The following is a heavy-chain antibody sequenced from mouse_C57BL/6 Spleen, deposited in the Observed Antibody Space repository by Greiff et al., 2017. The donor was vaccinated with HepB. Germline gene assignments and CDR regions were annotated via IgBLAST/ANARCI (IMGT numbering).Heavy chain of an antibody. J-gene: IGHJ2*01. CDR3: ARGEGYYDYDGGY. CDR2: IYIGNGYT. V-gene: IGHV1-58*01. Sequence: VQLQQSGAELVRPGSSVKMSCKTSGYTFTSYGIHWVKQRPGQGLEWIGYIYIGNGYTEYNEKFKGKATLTSDTSSSTAYMQLSSLTSEDSAVYYCARGEGYYDYDGGYWGQGTTLTVSS. CDR1: GYTFTSYG. D-gene: IGHD2-4*01.